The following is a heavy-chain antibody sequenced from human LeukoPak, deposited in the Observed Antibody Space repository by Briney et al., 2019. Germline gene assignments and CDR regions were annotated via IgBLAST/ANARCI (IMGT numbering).Heavy chain of an antibody. CDR1: GGSISSYY. V-gene: IGHV4-59*01. J-gene: IGHJ3*02. CDR2: IYYSGST. D-gene: IGHD3-10*01. CDR3: AREYGSEDGAFDI. Sequence: SETLSLTCTVSGGSISSYYWSWIRQPPGKGLEWIGYIYYSGSTNYNPSLKSRVTISVDTSKNQFSLKLSSVTAADTAVYYCAREYGSEDGAFDIWGQGTMVTVSS.